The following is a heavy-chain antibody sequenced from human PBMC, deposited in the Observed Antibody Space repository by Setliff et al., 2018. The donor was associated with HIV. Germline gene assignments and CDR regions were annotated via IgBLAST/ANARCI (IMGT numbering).Heavy chain of an antibody. CDR3: ARALYTNLAHFDY. D-gene: IGHD4-4*01. CDR1: GGTFSSYA. Sequence: GASVKVSCKASGGTFSSYAISWVRQAPGQGLEWMGWINAGNGDTKYSQKFQGRVTATTDTSASTAYMELSSLRSEDTAVYYCARALYTNLAHFDYLGQGTLVTVS. CDR2: INAGNGDT. V-gene: IGHV1-3*01. J-gene: IGHJ4*02.